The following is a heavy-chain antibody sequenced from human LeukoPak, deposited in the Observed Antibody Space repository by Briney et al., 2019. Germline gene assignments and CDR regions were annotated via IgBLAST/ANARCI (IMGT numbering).Heavy chain of an antibody. CDR3: ARDRGNYPLSYLDY. J-gene: IGHJ4*02. CDR2: ISHSGST. Sequence: SETLSLTCAVYGGSFSGYYWSWIRQPPGKGLEWIGEISHSGSTNYNPSLKSRVTMSVDTSKNQFSLKLSSVTAADAAVYYCARDRGNYPLSYLDYWGQGTLVTVSS. CDR1: GGSFSGYY. V-gene: IGHV4-34*01. D-gene: IGHD1-7*01.